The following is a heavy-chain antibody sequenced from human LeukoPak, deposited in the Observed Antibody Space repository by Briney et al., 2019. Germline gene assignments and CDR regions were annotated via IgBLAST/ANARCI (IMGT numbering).Heavy chain of an antibody. V-gene: IGHV3-48*01. CDR2: ISSVSSTI. CDR1: GFTFSSYS. Sequence: GGSLRLSCAASGFTFSSYSMNWVRQAPGKGLEWVSYISSVSSTIYYADSVKGRFTISRDNAKNSVYLQMNSLRAEDTAVYYCAREPSYSSSWYTSCDYWGQGTLVTVSS. J-gene: IGHJ4*02. CDR3: AREPSYSSSWYTSCDY. D-gene: IGHD6-13*01.